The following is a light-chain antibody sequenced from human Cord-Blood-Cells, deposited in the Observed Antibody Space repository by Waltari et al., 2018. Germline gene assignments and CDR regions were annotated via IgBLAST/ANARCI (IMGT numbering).Light chain of an antibody. CDR1: NLGDKY. CDR3: QAWDSSTDNVV. CDR2: QDS. V-gene: IGLV3-1*01. J-gene: IGLJ2*01. Sequence: SYELTQPPSVSVSPGQTASITCSGDNLGDKYACWYQQKPGQSPLLVIYQDSKRPSGIPERFSCSNSGNTATLTISGTQAMDEADYYCQAWDSSTDNVVFGGGTKLTVL.